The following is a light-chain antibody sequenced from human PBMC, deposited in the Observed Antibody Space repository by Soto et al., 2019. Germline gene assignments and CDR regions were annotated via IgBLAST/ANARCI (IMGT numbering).Light chain of an antibody. CDR2: GAS. Sequence: EVVTTQPPATLSVSPGERATLSCSAGQTVSDNLAWYQQKPGQAPRLLIYGASTRATGIPARFSGSGSGTEFTLSISSLQSEDSAVYYCQQYGSSPLTFGGGTKVDIK. V-gene: IGKV3D-15*02. CDR3: QQYGSSPLT. J-gene: IGKJ4*01. CDR1: QTVSDN.